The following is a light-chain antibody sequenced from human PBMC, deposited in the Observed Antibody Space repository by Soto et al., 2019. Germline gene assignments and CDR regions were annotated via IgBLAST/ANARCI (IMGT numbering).Light chain of an antibody. Sequence: EIVLTQSPGTLPLSPGERAILSCRASQSVRRDYLAWYQQQKPGQAPRLLIYGASIRATGIPDRFSGSGTGRDFSLTISRLEPEDFAVDYCQEYGGAPRFGRGTRVESK. J-gene: IGKJ4*02. V-gene: IGKV3-20*01. CDR1: QSVRRDY. CDR3: QEYGGAPR. CDR2: GAS.